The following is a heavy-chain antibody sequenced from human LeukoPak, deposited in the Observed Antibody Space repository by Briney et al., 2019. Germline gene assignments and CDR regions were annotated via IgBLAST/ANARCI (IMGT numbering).Heavy chain of an antibody. D-gene: IGHD3-22*01. J-gene: IGHJ4*02. CDR2: ISVRSNYI. CDR3: VRLRRNSDTSGFYYYYDF. CDR1: GYTFSSYS. V-gene: IGHV3-21*01. Sequence: GGSLRLSCAASGYTFSSYSINWVRQAPGKGLEWVSSISVRSNYIYYADSVRGRFRISRDDARDSLYLQMDSLRAEDTAVYYCVRLRRNSDTSGFYYYYDFWGQGTLVTVSS.